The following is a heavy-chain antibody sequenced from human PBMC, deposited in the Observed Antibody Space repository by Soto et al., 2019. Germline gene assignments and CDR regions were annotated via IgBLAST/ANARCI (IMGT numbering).Heavy chain of an antibody. CDR3: ARAIAAAGNVRWFDP. CDR2: INPNSGGT. V-gene: IGHV1-2*04. Sequence: QVQLVQSGAEVKKPGASVKVSCKASGYTFTGYYMHWVRQAPGQGLEWMGWINPNSGGTNYAQKFQGWVTMTRDTSISTAYMELSSLRSDDTAVYYCARAIAAAGNVRWFDPWGQGTLVTVSS. J-gene: IGHJ5*02. D-gene: IGHD6-13*01. CDR1: GYTFTGYY.